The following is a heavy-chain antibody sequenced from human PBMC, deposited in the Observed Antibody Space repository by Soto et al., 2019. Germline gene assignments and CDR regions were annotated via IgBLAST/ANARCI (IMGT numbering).Heavy chain of an antibody. J-gene: IGHJ4*02. CDR1: LVSLSCHY. CDR3: ARMNYYDTSGYPFDY. D-gene: IGHD3-22*01. V-gene: IGHV4-59*11. Sequence: PDTLRLCYTFSLVSLSCHYWRVIRYPPGKGLEWIGNIHYSGSTNYNPSLKSRVTILVDTSKNQFSLKLNSVTAADTAVYYCARMNYYDTSGYPFDYWGQGMMVTVS. CDR2: IHYSGST.